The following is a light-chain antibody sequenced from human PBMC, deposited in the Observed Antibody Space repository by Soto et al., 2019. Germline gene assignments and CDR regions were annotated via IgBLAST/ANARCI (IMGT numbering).Light chain of an antibody. V-gene: IGKV1-5*01. CDR1: QSISSW. CDR3: QQYNSYSGWT. CDR2: DAS. J-gene: IGKJ1*01. Sequence: DIQMTQSPSTLSASVGDRVTITCRASQSISSWLAWYQQKPGKAPKLLIYDASGLESGVPSRFSGSGSGTEFTLTISSLQPDDFATYYCQQYNSYSGWTFGQGTKV.